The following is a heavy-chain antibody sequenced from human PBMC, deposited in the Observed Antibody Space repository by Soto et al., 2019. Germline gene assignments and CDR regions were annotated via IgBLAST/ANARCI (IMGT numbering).Heavy chain of an antibody. CDR3: AGDSSGWSDY. V-gene: IGHV3-30-3*01. Sequence: QVPLVESGGGVVQPGRSLRLSCAASGFTFSSYAMHWVRQAPGKGLEWVAVISYDGSNKYYADSVKGRFTISRDNSKNTLYLQMNSLRAEDTAVYYCAGDSSGWSDYWGQGTLVTVSS. CDR2: ISYDGSNK. D-gene: IGHD6-19*01. CDR1: GFTFSSYA. J-gene: IGHJ4*02.